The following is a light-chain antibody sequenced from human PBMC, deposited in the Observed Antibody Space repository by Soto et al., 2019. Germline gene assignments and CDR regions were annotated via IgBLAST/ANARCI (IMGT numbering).Light chain of an antibody. V-gene: IGKV3-15*01. J-gene: IGKJ4*01. CDR3: QQYNDWPLT. Sequence: EKVMTQSPATLSVSPGERATLSCRASQSVNSNLAWYQQKPGQAPRLLLYGAYTRATGIPARFSGSASGTEFTLTISILQSEDSAVYYCQQYNDWPLTFGGGTKVEIK. CDR1: QSVNSN. CDR2: GAY.